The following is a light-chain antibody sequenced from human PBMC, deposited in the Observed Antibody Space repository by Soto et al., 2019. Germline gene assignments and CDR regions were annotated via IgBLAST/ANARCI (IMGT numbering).Light chain of an antibody. CDR3: QQYNSYSWT. V-gene: IGKV1-5*01. Sequence: DIPMTQSSSSLSVSFGDRVTITCWASQSISSWLAWYQQKPGKAPKFLIYDASSLESGVPSRFSGSGSGTEFNLTISSLQTDDFATYYCQQYNSYSWTFGQGTKVDIK. J-gene: IGKJ1*01. CDR2: DAS. CDR1: QSISSW.